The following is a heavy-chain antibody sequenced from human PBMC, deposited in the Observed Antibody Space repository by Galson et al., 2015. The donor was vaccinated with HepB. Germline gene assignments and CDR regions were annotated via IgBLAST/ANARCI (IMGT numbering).Heavy chain of an antibody. J-gene: IGHJ4*02. D-gene: IGHD3-10*01. V-gene: IGHV3-15*01. CDR3: TTDWALIWFREGY. Sequence: SLRLSCAASGFTFSNAWMSWVRQAPGKGLEWVGRIKSKTDGGTTDYAAPVKGRFTISRDDSKNTLYLQMNSLKTEDTAVYYCTTDWALIWFREGYWGQGTLVTVSS. CDR2: IKSKTDGGTT. CDR1: GFTFSNAW.